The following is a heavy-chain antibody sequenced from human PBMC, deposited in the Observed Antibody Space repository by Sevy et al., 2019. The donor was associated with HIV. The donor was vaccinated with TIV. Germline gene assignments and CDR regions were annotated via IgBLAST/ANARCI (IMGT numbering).Heavy chain of an antibody. Sequence: GGSLRLSCAASGFSFGTYAMHWVRQGPGKGLEWVAVIWYDGTKQYYADSVKGRLTISRDNSKNTVYLHMNAMRAEDAAGYYCARVPDTEISLANVLRSFEWLFRGQSFDYWGQGTLVTVSS. CDR3: ARVPDTEISLANVLRSFEWLFRGQSFDY. CDR2: IWYDGTKQ. D-gene: IGHD3-3*01. V-gene: IGHV3-30*04. CDR1: GFSFGTYA. J-gene: IGHJ4*02.